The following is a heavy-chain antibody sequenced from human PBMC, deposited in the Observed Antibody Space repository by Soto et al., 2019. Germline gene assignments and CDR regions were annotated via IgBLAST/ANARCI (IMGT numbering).Heavy chain of an antibody. D-gene: IGHD7-27*01. CDR3: ARVGTPIDY. J-gene: IGHJ4*02. CDR2: ISAYNGNT. Sequence: QVQLVQSGAEVKKPGASVKVSCKASGYTFTNFGISWVRQAPGQGLECMGWISAYNGNTNYAQNFQGTVIMTTDTSTSTAYMELRRLRSDDTAVYYCARVGTPIDYWGQGTLVNVSA. V-gene: IGHV1-18*01. CDR1: GYTFTNFG.